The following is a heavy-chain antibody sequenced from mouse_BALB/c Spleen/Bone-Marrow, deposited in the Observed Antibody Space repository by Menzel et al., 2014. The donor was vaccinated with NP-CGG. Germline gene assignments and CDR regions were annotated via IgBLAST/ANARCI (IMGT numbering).Heavy chain of an antibody. D-gene: IGHD1-1*02. CDR1: GYSITSDYA. V-gene: IGHV3-2*02. J-gene: IGHJ4*01. Sequence: VQLKESGPGLVKPSQSLSLTCTVTGYSITSDYAWNWIRQFPGTKLEWMGYISYSGSTSYNPSLKSRISITRDTSKNQFFLQLNSVTTEDTATYYCARWGGYYAMDYWGQGTSVTVSS. CDR3: ARWGGYYAMDY. CDR2: ISYSGST.